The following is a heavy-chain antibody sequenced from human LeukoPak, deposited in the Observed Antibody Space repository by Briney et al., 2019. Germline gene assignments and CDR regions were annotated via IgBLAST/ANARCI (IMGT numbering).Heavy chain of an antibody. V-gene: IGHV1-69*01. CDR2: IIPILGTT. D-gene: IGHD5-18*01. CDR3: ARDRGYSYAKKSSEYYYMDV. Sequence: SVKVSCKASRGTFSSYAISWVRQAPGQGLEWMGGIIPILGTTTYAQKLQGRVRITADESTSTTYMELSSLRSEDTAVYYCARDRGYSYAKKSSEYYYMDVWGKGTTVTMSS. CDR1: RGTFSSYA. J-gene: IGHJ6*03.